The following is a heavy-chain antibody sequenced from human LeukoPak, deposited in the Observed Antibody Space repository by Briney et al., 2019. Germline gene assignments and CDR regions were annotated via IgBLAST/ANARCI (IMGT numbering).Heavy chain of an antibody. D-gene: IGHD6-13*01. CDR3: ARVGSSWRDYYYYYGMDV. Sequence: ASVKVSCKASGFTFTSHDYNWVRQATGQGLEWMGWMNPNSGNTGYAQKFQGRVTMTRNTSISTAYMELSSLRSEDTAVYYCARVGSSWRDYYYYYGMDVWGQGTTVTVSS. CDR1: GFTFTSHD. CDR2: MNPNSGNT. V-gene: IGHV1-8*01. J-gene: IGHJ6*02.